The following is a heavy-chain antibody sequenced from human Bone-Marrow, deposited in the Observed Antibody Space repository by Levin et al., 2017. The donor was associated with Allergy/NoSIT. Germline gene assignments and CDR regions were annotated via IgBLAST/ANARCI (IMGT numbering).Heavy chain of an antibody. CDR1: GYTFTRHW. CDR3: ARMNLAANWFDP. D-gene: IGHD3-16*01. V-gene: IGHV5-51*01. CDR2: IYPGDSDT. J-gene: IGHJ5*02. Sequence: ASVKVSCRTSGYTFTRHWIGWVRQRPGKGLEWMGIIYPGDSDTRYSPSFEGQVTISVDTSITTAYLQWNSLKTSDTAIYYCARMNLAANWFDPWGQGTLVTVSP.